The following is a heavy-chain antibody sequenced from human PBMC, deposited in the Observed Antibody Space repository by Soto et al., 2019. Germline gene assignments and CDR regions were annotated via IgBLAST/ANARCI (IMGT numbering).Heavy chain of an antibody. CDR2: ISAYNGNT. CDR3: ARDQPIAVAGDFDP. CDR1: GYTFTSYG. D-gene: IGHD6-19*01. V-gene: IGHV1-18*01. J-gene: IGHJ5*02. Sequence: ASVKVSCKASGYTFTSYGISWVRQAPGQGLEWMGWISAYNGNTNYAQRLQGRVTMTTDTSTSTAYMELRSLRSDDTAVYYCARDQPIAVAGDFDPWGPGTLVTVSS.